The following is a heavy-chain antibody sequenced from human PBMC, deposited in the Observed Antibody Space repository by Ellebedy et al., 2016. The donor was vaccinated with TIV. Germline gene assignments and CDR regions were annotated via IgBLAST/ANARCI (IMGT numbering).Heavy chain of an antibody. J-gene: IGHJ5*02. CDR1: GYTFINYA. V-gene: IGHV1-3*01. CDR3: ARVYGAFNWFDP. D-gene: IGHD3-10*01. Sequence: AASVKVSCKASGYTFINYAMHWVRQAPGQRLEWMGWINAGNGNTKYSQKFQGRVTITRDTSASTAYMELSSLRSEDTAVYYCARVYGAFNWFDPWGQGTLVTVSS. CDR2: INAGNGNT.